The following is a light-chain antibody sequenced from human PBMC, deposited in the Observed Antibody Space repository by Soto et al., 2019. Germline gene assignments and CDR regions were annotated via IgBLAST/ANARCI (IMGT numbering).Light chain of an antibody. CDR2: EAS. V-gene: IGLV2-23*01. CDR1: SSDVGGYNF. Sequence: QSALTQPASVSGSPGQSITISCTGTSSDVGGYNFVSWYQHHPGKAPKLMIYEASKRPSGVSNRLSGSKSGNTASLTISGLQAEDEADYYCCSYARVNKYVFGTGTKVTVL. J-gene: IGLJ1*01. CDR3: CSYARVNKYV.